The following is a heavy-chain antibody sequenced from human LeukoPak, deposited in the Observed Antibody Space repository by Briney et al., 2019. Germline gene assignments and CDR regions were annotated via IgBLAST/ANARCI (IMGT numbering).Heavy chain of an antibody. Sequence: PGGSLRLSCAASGFTFSSYSMNWVRQAPGKGLEWVSSISSSSSYIYYADSVKGRFTISRDNAKNSLYLQMNSLRAEDTAVYYCARDNGISEVGAMLDYWGQGTLVTVSS. CDR1: GFTFSSYS. D-gene: IGHD1-26*01. V-gene: IGHV3-21*01. CDR2: ISSSSSYI. J-gene: IGHJ4*02. CDR3: ARDNGISEVGAMLDY.